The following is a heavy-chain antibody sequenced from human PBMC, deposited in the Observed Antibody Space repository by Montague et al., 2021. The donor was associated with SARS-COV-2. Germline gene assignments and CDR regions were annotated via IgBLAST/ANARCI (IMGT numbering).Heavy chain of an antibody. CDR2: ISTSAYTT. V-gene: IGHV3-48*03. CDR3: TRDYRSIVGDGLDS. D-gene: IGHD3-16*02. CDR1: GFTFSNYD. Sequence: FLRLSCAASGFTFSNYDMNWVRQALGRGPEWISYISTSAYTTSYAGSVKGRFTISRDNGKNSLYLQMNSLRVEDTAVYYCTRDYRSIVGDGLDSWGQGAKVTGSS. J-gene: IGHJ3*02.